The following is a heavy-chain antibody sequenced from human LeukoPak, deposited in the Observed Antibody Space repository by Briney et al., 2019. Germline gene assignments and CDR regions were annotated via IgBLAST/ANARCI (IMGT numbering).Heavy chain of an antibody. CDR2: INHSGST. CDR3: ARILTTVTTEGDY. D-gene: IGHD4-17*01. V-gene: IGHV4-34*01. Sequence: SETLSLTCAVFGGSFSGYFWSWIRQPPGKGLEWIGEINHSGSTYFNPSLKSRVTISVGTSKNQFSLRLNSVTAADTAVYYCARILTTVTTEGDYWGQGTLVSVSS. J-gene: IGHJ4*02. CDR1: GGSFSGYF.